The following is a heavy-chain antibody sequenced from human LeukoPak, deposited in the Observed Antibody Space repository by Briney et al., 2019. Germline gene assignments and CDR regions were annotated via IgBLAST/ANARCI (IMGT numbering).Heavy chain of an antibody. CDR2: IYHSGST. CDR1: GGSISSGGYS. CDR3: ARSSPGGEVDY. Sequence: PSQTLSLTCAVPGGSISSGGYSWSWIRQPPGKGLEWIGYIYHSGSTYYNPSLKSRVTISVDRSKNQFSLKLSSVTAADTAVYYCARSSPGGEVDYWGQGTLVTVSS. V-gene: IGHV4-30-2*01. J-gene: IGHJ4*02. D-gene: IGHD2-21*01.